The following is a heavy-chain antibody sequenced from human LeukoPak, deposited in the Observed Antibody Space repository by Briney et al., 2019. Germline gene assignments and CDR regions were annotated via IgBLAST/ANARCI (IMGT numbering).Heavy chain of an antibody. D-gene: IGHD3-22*01. CDR1: GFTFSSYA. J-gene: IGHJ3*02. CDR2: ISGSGGST. V-gene: IGHV3-23*01. CDR3: AKDSNYYDSSGYYYKRPHDAFDI. Sequence: GGSLRLSCAASGFTFSSYAMSWVRQAPGKGLEWVSAISGSGGSTYYADSVKGRFTISRDNSKNTLYLQMNSLRAEDTAVYYCAKDSNYYDSSGYYYKRPHDAFDIWGQGTMVTVSS.